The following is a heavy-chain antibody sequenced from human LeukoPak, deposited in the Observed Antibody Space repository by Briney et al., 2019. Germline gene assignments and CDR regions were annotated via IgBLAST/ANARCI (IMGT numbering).Heavy chain of an antibody. V-gene: IGHV3-53*01. CDR1: GFTVSSNY. CDR2: IYSGGST. D-gene: IGHD2-15*01. CDR3: ARERYCSGGSCYQENAFDI. J-gene: IGHJ3*02. Sequence: PGGSLRLSCAASGFTVSSNYMSWVRQAPGKGLEWVSVIYSGGSTYYADSVKGRFTISRDNSKNTLYLQMNSLRAEDTAVYYCARERYCSGGSCYQENAFDIWGQGTMVTVSS.